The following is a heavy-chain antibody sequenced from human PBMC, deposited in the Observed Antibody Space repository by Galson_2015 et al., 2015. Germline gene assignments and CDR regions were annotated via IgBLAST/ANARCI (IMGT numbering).Heavy chain of an antibody. D-gene: IGHD4-17*01. CDR2: ISSSSSTI. CDR1: GLTFSSYS. Sequence: SLRLSCAASGLTFSSYSMNWVRQAPGKGLEWVSYISSSSSTIYYADSVKGRFTISRDNAKNSLYLQMNSLRDEDTAVYYCARDSTGHYGDYRYWGQGTLVTVSS. J-gene: IGHJ4*02. V-gene: IGHV3-48*02. CDR3: ARDSTGHYGDYRY.